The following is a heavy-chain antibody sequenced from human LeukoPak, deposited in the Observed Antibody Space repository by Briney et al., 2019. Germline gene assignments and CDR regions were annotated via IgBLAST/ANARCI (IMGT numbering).Heavy chain of an antibody. V-gene: IGHV1-8*01. J-gene: IGHJ6*02. CDR1: GYTFTSYD. CDR2: MNPNSGNT. Sequence: ASVKVSCKASGYTFTSYDINWVRQATGQGLEWVGWMNPNSGNTDYAQKFQGRVTMTRNTSISTAYMELSSLRSEDTAVYYCARMITFGGVDYGMDVWGQGTTVTVSS. CDR3: ARMITFGGVDYGMDV. D-gene: IGHD3-16*01.